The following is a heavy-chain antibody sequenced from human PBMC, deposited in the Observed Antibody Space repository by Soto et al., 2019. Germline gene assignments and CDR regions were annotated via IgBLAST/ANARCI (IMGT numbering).Heavy chain of an antibody. J-gene: IGHJ4*02. D-gene: IGHD3-10*01. Sequence: QVQLVESGGGVVQPGRSLRLYCAASGFTFSSYAMHWVRQAPGKGLEWVAVISYDGSNKYYADSVKGRFTISRDNSKNTLYLQMNSLRAEDTAVYYCARGSAYGSGSYYFDYWGQGTLVTVSS. CDR3: ARGSAYGSGSYYFDY. CDR2: ISYDGSNK. V-gene: IGHV3-30-3*01. CDR1: GFTFSSYA.